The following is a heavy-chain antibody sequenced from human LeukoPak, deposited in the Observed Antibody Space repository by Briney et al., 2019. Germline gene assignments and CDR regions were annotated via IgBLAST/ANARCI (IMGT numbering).Heavy chain of an antibody. Sequence: GGSLRLSCAASGFTFSNYAMHWVRQAPGKGLEWVALISYDGSNKYYADSVKGRFTISRDNSKNTLYLQMNTLRAEDTAVYYCARDQGLYYFDYWGQGTLVTVSS. D-gene: IGHD3/OR15-3a*01. CDR2: ISYDGSNK. V-gene: IGHV3-30-3*01. CDR3: ARDQGLYYFDY. J-gene: IGHJ4*02. CDR1: GFTFSNYA.